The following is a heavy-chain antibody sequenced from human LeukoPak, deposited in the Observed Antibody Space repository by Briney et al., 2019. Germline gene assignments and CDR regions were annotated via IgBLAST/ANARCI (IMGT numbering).Heavy chain of an antibody. CDR1: GGSFSGYY. CDR3: ARFLELGGDNWSDP. J-gene: IGHJ5*02. CDR2: INHSGST. V-gene: IGHV4-34*01. Sequence: PSETLSLTCAVYGGSFSGYYWSWIRQPPGKGLEWIGEINHSGSTNYNPSLKSRVTISVDTSKNQFSLKLSSVTAADTAVYYCARFLELGGDNWSDPWGQGTLVTVSS. D-gene: IGHD1-7*01.